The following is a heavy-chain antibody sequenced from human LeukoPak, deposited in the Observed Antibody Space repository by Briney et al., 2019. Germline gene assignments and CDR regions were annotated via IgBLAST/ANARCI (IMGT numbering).Heavy chain of an antibody. CDR1: GGPFSPYY. CDR3: ARGGFYCGGDCYVDY. CDR2: INHSGST. J-gene: IGHJ4*02. D-gene: IGHD2-21*02. V-gene: IGHV4-34*01. Sequence: PSETLSLTCAVYGGPFSPYYWSWIRQPPGKGLEWIGEINHSGSTNYNPSLKSRVTISVDTSKNQFSLKLSSVTAADTSVYYCARGGFYCGGDCYVDYWGQGTLVTVPS.